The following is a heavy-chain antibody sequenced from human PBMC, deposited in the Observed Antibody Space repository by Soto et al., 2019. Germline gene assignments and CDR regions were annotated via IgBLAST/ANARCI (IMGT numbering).Heavy chain of an antibody. CDR1: GGSIRSSSYY. Sequence: PSETLSLTCTVSGGSIRSSSYYWSWIRQPPGKGLEWIGEINHSGSTNYNPSLKSRVTISVDTSKNQFSLKLSSVTAADTAVYYCSRKYFDWLVSVRSWFDSWGQGTLVTVSS. D-gene: IGHD3-9*01. CDR2: INHSGST. J-gene: IGHJ5*01. CDR3: SRKYFDWLVSVRSWFDS. V-gene: IGHV4-39*07.